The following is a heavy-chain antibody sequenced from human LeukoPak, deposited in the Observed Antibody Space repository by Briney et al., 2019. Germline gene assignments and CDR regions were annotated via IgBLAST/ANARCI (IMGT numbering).Heavy chain of an antibody. D-gene: IGHD3-16*01. CDR1: GFTFSSHA. J-gene: IGHJ4*02. CDR3: AKQGEGPTPSFDY. CDR2: ISGGGDKT. V-gene: IGHV3-23*01. Sequence: GGSLRLSCAASGFTFSSHAMSWVRQAPGKGLEWVSAISGGGDKTYYAVSVKGRFTISRDNSMNTLYLQMNSLRAQDTAVYYCAKQGEGPTPSFDYWGQGTLVTVSS.